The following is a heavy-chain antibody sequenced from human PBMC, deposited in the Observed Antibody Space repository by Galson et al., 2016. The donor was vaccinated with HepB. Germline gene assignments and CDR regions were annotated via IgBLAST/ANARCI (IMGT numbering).Heavy chain of an antibody. CDR1: GFTFSSYA. V-gene: IGHV3-23*01. J-gene: IGHJ4*02. CDR3: ANYLGYGSGRPGYFHS. CDR2: ISAASNT. D-gene: IGHD3-10*01. Sequence: SLRLSCAASGFTFSSYAMSWVRQAPGKGLEWVSVISAASNTYYTDSVKGRFTISRDNSKTTLYLEMNSLRVEDTAVYFCANYLGYGSGRPGYFHSWGQGTLVT.